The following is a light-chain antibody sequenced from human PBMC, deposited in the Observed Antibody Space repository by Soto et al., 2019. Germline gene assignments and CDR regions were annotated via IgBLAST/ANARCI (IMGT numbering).Light chain of an antibody. V-gene: IGLV2-14*01. J-gene: IGLJ1*01. CDR1: SSDVGGYNY. Sequence: QSVLNQPASVSGSPGQSITISCTGTSSDVGGYNYVSWYQQHPGKAPKLMIYEVSYRPSGVSDRFSGSKSGNTASLTISGLQAEDEAVYYCCSYTRTSNHYFFGSGTKVTVL. CDR3: CSYTRTSNHYF. CDR2: EVS.